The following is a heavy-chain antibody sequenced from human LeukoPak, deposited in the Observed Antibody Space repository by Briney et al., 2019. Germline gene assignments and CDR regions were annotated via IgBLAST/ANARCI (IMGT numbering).Heavy chain of an antibody. J-gene: IGHJ5*02. CDR1: GGSFSGYY. V-gene: IGHV4-34*01. CDR2: INHSGST. D-gene: IGHD2-2*01. CDR3: ASRQNCSSTSCYALNWFDP. Sequence: SETLSLTCAVYGGSFSGYYWSWIRQPPGKGLEWIGVINHSGSTNYNPSLKSRVTISVDTSKNQFSLKLSSVTAADTAVYYCASRQNCSSTSCYALNWFDPWGQGTLVTVSS.